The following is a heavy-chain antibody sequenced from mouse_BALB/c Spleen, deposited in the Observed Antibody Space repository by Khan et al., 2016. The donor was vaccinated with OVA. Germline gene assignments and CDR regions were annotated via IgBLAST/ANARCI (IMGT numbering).Heavy chain of an antibody. CDR1: GYTFTDYY. J-gene: IGHJ3*01. CDR2: IYPGSDNT. V-gene: IGHV1-77*01. Sequence: QVQLQQPGAELARPGASVTLSCKASGYTFTDYYINWMRQRTGQGLEWIGEIYPGSDNTYYNEKFNGKATLTADKSSSTAYMQLSSLTSEDSAVYFCAREWAAWFPYWGQGTLVTVSA. CDR3: AREWAAWFPY.